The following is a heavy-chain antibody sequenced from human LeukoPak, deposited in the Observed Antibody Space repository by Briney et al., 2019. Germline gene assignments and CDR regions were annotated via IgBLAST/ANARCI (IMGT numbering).Heavy chain of an antibody. CDR3: ARAPNSNWSGLDF. D-gene: IGHD6-6*01. V-gene: IGHV3-74*01. J-gene: IGHJ4*02. Sequence: PGGSLRLSCAASGLTFSSHWMHWVRQAPGKGLVWVSRITNDGSSTTYADSVKGRFTVSRDNAKNTLYLQVNNLRAEDTAVYYCARAPNSNWSGLDFWGQGTLLTVSS. CDR1: GLTFSSHW. CDR2: ITNDGSST.